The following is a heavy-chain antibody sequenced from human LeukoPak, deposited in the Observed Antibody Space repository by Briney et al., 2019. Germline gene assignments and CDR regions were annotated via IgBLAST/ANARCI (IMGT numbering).Heavy chain of an antibody. D-gene: IGHD6-19*01. CDR2: IYHSGST. J-gene: IGHJ4*02. V-gene: IGHV4-38-2*01. Sequence: SETLSLTCAVSGSSINSGYYWGWIRQPPGKGLEWIGSIYHSGSTYYNPSLKSRVTISVDTSKNHFSLKLSSVTAADTAVYHCARGIDTSGWYDYWGQGTLVTVSS. CDR3: ARGIDTSGWYDY. CDR1: GSSINSGYY.